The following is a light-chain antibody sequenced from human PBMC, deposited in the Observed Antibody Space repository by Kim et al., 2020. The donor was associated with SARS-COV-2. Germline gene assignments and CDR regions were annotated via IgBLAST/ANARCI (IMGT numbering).Light chain of an antibody. V-gene: IGKV3-20*01. CDR1: QSVSSHD. Sequence: LSPGQRATLSCRARQSVSSHDLAWYQQKPGQAPRLLICGASTRATGITERVSGSGSGTDFTLTISRLEPEDSAMYYCQQYGTSWYTFGQGTKLEI. J-gene: IGKJ2*01. CDR2: GAS. CDR3: QQYGTSWYT.